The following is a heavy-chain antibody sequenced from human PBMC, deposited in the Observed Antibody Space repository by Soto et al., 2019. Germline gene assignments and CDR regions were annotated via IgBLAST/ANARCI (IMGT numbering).Heavy chain of an antibody. CDR2: IYYSGST. CDR1: GGSVSSGRYY. V-gene: IGHV4-61*01. Sequence: QVQLQESGPGLVKPSETLSLTCTVSGGSVSSGRYYWSWIRQPPGKGLECIGYIYYSGSTNYNPSLKSRVTISVDTSKNQFSLKLSSVTAADTAVYYCARVSSRWGLVNYFDYWGQGTLVTVSS. D-gene: IGHD6-13*01. J-gene: IGHJ4*02. CDR3: ARVSSRWGLVNYFDY.